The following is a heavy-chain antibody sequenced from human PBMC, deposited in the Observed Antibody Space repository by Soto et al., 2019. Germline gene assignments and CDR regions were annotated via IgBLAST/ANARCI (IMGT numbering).Heavy chain of an antibody. V-gene: IGHV1-69*06. J-gene: IGHJ3*02. Sequence: SVKVSCKTSGGGFSTYAFSWVRQAPGQGLEWMGAIIPFLDTTNYAEKFQGSVTITADKSTSTAYLELSSLRSEDTAMYYCARDSYKSGYNAFDIWGQGTMVTVSS. CDR2: IIPFLDTT. CDR3: ARDSYKSGYNAFDI. CDR1: GGGFSTYA. D-gene: IGHD5-12*01.